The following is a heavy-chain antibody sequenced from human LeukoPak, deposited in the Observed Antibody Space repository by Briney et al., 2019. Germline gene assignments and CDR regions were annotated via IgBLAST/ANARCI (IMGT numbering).Heavy chain of an antibody. D-gene: IGHD2-21*02. CDR1: GFTFSSYA. J-gene: IGHJ4*02. CDR2: ISYNGNNK. CDR3: ARQQWLLLVWMGSFDR. Sequence: GRSLRLSCAASGFTFSSYAMHWVRQAPGKGLEWVAVISYNGNNKYYADSVMGRFTISRGNSKNTLYLQMNSLRTEDTAVYYCARQQWLLLVWMGSFDRWGQGTLVTVSS. V-gene: IGHV3-30-3*01.